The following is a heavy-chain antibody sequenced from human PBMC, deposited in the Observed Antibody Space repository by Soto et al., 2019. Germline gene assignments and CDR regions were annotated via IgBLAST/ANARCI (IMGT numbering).Heavy chain of an antibody. V-gene: IGHV3-33*01. CDR3: ARASPMSIWFGSTENFDY. Sequence: QVQLVESGGGVVQPGRSLRLSCAASGFTFSSYGMHWVRQAPGKGLEWVAVIWYDGSNKYYADSVKGRFTISRDNSKNPLYLQMNSLRAEDTAVYYCARASPMSIWFGSTENFDYWGQGTLVTVSS. J-gene: IGHJ4*02. CDR2: IWYDGSNK. CDR1: GFTFSSYG. D-gene: IGHD3-10*01.